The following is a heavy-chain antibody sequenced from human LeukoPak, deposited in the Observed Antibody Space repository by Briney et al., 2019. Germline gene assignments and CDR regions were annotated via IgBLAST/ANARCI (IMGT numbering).Heavy chain of an antibody. D-gene: IGHD3-10*01. CDR2: INHSGST. J-gene: IGHJ4*02. V-gene: IGHV4-34*01. CDR1: GGSFSGYY. CDR3: ARGRRGYYYGSGSYHFDY. Sequence: SETLSLTCAVYGGSFSGYYWSWIRQPPGKGLEWIGEINHSGSTNYNPSLKSRVTISVDTSKNQFSLKLSSVTAADTAVYYCARGRRGYYYGSGSYHFDYWGQGTLVTVSS.